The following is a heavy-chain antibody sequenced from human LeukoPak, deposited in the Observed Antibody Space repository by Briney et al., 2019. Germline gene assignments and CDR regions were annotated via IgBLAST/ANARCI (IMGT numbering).Heavy chain of an antibody. CDR3: AKDFDYGDYGGYFDY. Sequence: PGGSLRLSCAASGFTFDDYAMHWVRQAPGKGLEWVSGISWNSGSIGYADSVKGRFTISRDNAKNSLYLQMNSLRAEDTALYYCAKDFDYGDYGGYFDYWGQGTPVTVSS. D-gene: IGHD4-17*01. J-gene: IGHJ4*02. CDR1: GFTFDDYA. CDR2: ISWNSGSI. V-gene: IGHV3-9*01.